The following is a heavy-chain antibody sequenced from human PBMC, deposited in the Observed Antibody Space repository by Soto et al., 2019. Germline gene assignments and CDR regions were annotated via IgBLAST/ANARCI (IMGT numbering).Heavy chain of an antibody. J-gene: IGHJ4*02. CDR1: GGSFSGYY. CDR3: ARGYGRANY. CDR2: INHSGST. D-gene: IGHD4-17*01. V-gene: IGHV4-34*01. Sequence: SETLSLTCAVYGGSFSGYYWSCIRQPPGKGLEWIVEINHSGSTNYNPSLKSRVTISVDTAKNQFSLKLSSVTAADTAVYYCARGYGRANYWGQGTLVTVSS.